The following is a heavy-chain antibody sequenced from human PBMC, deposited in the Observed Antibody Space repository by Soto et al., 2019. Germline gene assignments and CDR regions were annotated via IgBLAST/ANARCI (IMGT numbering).Heavy chain of an antibody. D-gene: IGHD3-22*01. CDR2: ISGSGGST. V-gene: IGHV3-23*01. CDR3: ATAPGYYDSSGYGT. J-gene: IGHJ5*02. Sequence: VSLRLSCAASGFTFSSYAMSWVRQAPGKGLEWVSAISGSGGSTYYADSVKGRFTISRDNSKNTLYLQMNSLRAEDTAVYYCATAPGYYDSSGYGTWGQGTLVTVSS. CDR1: GFTFSSYA.